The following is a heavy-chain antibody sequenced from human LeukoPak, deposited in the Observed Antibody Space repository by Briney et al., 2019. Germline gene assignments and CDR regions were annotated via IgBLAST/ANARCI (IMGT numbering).Heavy chain of an antibody. J-gene: IGHJ4*02. CDR1: GFTFSSYS. CDR3: ARGSYTSSWYGVFDY. Sequence: GGSLRLSCAASGFTFSSYSMNWVRQAPGKGLEWVSYIITSGVTISYADSVKGRFTISRDNAKNSLYLQMNSLRDEDTAVYYCARGSYTSSWYGVFDYWGQGTLVTVSS. D-gene: IGHD6-13*01. CDR2: IITSGVTI. V-gene: IGHV3-48*02.